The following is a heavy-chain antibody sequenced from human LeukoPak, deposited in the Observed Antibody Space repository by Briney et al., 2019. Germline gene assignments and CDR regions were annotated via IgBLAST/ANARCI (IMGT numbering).Heavy chain of an antibody. D-gene: IGHD6-13*01. CDR1: GYTFINYA. J-gene: IGHJ5*02. CDR3: ATVPAPLYSSSQNWFDP. CDR2: ISPGNGNA. Sequence: ASVKVSCKSSGYTFINYALHWVRQAPGQRLEWMGWISPGNGNAKYSQKFQGRVTITRDTSASTAYMELSSLRSEDTAVYYCATVPAPLYSSSQNWFDPWGQGTLVTVSS. V-gene: IGHV1-3*01.